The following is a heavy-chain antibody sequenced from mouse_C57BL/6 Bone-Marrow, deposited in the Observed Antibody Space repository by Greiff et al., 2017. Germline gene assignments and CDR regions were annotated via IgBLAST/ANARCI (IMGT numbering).Heavy chain of an antibody. CDR1: GFTFSSYG. Sequence: EVKLMESGGDLVKPGGSLKLSCAASGFTFSSYGMSWVRQTPDKRLEWVATISSGGSYTYYPDSVKGRFTISRDNAKNTLYLQMSSLKSEDTAMYYCARHHDGSSYRYFDVWGTGTTVTVSS. V-gene: IGHV5-6*01. CDR3: ARHHDGSSYRYFDV. D-gene: IGHD1-1*01. J-gene: IGHJ1*03. CDR2: ISSGGSYT.